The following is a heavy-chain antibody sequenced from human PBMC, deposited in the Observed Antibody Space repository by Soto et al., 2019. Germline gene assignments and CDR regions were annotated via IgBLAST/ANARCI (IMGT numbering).Heavy chain of an antibody. CDR3: ARDGGDCGYRLIYYYYIGLDV. CDR2: INIGSGNT. V-gene: IGHV1-3*05. CDR1: GYAFSSYA. D-gene: IGHD2-21*02. J-gene: IGHJ6*02. Sequence: QVQLVQSGAEEKKPGASVKVSCKASGYAFSSYAMHWVRRAPGQGLEWRGWINIGSGNTEYSQNFQDRITITRDTSASTVYMELSSLRSEDTAVYYCARDGGDCGYRLIYYYYIGLDVWGQGTTVSVSS.